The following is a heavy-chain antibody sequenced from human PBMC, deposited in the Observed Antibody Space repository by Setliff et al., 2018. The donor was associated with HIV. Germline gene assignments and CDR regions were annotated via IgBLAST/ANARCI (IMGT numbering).Heavy chain of an antibody. J-gene: IGHJ4*02. Sequence: PSETLSLTCGVSGASFSGNCWVWLRQSPGKGLEWIGQINHRGSTNYNASLQSRLAISMDVSKNQFSLRLNSVTAADTSKYFCARGVILVRAVVAQSVYCYMDVWGQGTLVTVSS. CDR3: ARGVILVRAVVAQSVYCYMDV. CDR2: INHRGST. CDR1: GASFSGNC. D-gene: IGHD3-10*01. V-gene: IGHV4-34*01.